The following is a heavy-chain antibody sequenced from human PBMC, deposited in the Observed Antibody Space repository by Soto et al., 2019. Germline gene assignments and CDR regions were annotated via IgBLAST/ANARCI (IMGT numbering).Heavy chain of an antibody. V-gene: IGHV4-59*01. CDR2: VYYSGDT. CDR1: GGSISRYY. CDR3: ARQDGGFDY. J-gene: IGHJ4*02. Sequence: QVQLQESGPGLVKPSETLSLTCTVSGGSISRYYWSWIRQPPGKGLEWIGYVYYSGDTVYNPSLRSRVTISADTPKNQFSLRLTSVSAADTAVYYCARQDGGFDYWGQGILVTVS.